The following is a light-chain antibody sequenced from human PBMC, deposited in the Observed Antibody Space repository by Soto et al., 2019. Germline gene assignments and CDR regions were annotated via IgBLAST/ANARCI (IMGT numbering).Light chain of an antibody. J-gene: IGKJ1*01. CDR3: QQYGSSGT. Sequence: IVLTQSPGTLSLSPGERATLSCRASQSVSNNYLAWYQQNPGHAPRLLIYGASNRATGIPDRFSGSGSGTDFTLTISRPEPEDFAVYYCQQYGSSGTFGQGTKVDIK. CDR2: GAS. CDR1: QSVSNNY. V-gene: IGKV3-20*01.